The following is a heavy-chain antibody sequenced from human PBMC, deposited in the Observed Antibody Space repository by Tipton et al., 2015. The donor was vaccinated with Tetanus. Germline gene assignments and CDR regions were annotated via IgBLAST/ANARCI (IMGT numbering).Heavy chain of an antibody. Sequence: TLSLTCTVSGGSISPYYWSWIRQPAGKGLEWIGRIYTSGSTNYNPSLKSRVTMSVDTSKNQFSLKLSSVTAADTAVYYCARVRRGATTDLDYWGQGTLVTVSS. CDR1: GGSISPYY. J-gene: IGHJ4*02. D-gene: IGHD5-12*01. CDR2: IYTSGST. V-gene: IGHV4-4*07. CDR3: ARVRRGATTDLDY.